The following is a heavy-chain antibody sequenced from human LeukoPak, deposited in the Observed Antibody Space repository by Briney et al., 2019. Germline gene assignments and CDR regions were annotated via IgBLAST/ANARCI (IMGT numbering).Heavy chain of an antibody. D-gene: IGHD1-14*01. V-gene: IGHV3-7*03. CDR3: ARHRNIRY. CDR2: IKEDGSEK. J-gene: IGHJ4*02. CDR1: GFTFSSYA. Sequence: PGGSLRLSCGASGFTFSSYAMSWVRQAPGRGLEWVANIKEDGSEKNYVDSVKGRFTISRDNAENPLYLQMHSLTAEDTAVYYCARHRNIRYWGQGTLVTVSS.